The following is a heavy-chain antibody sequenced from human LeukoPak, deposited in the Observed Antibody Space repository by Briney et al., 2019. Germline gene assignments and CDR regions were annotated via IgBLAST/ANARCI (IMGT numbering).Heavy chain of an antibody. Sequence: GASVKVSCKAPGYTFASYGISWVRQAPGQGLEWMGWISVYNSNTNYAQKLQGRVTMTTDTSTSTAYMELRSLRSDDTAVYFCARPRSIAVAEPFDYWGQGTLVTVSS. CDR3: ARPRSIAVAEPFDY. CDR2: ISVYNSNT. J-gene: IGHJ4*02. V-gene: IGHV1-18*01. CDR1: GYTFASYG. D-gene: IGHD6-19*01.